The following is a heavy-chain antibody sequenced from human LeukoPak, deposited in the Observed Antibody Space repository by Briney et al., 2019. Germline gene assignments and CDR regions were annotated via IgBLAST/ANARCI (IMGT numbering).Heavy chain of an antibody. CDR2: IIPIFGTA. CDR3: ARRGYSGYALDY. CDR1: GGTFSSYA. D-gene: IGHD5-12*01. Sequence: SVKVSCKASGGTFSSYAISWVRQAPGQGLEWMGGIIPIFGTANYAQKFQGRVTITADKSTSTAYMELSSLRSEDTAVYYCARRGYSGYALDYWGQGTLVTVSS. J-gene: IGHJ4*02. V-gene: IGHV1-69*06.